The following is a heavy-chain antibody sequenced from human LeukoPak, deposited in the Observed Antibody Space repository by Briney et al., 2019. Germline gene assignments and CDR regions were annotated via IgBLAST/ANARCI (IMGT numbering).Heavy chain of an antibody. D-gene: IGHD3-22*01. J-gene: IGHJ6*02. CDR2: ISADNGNT. V-gene: IGHV1-18*01. CDR3: AREGEYYYDSSGYQYYYYGMDV. CDR1: GYTFTSYG. Sequence: ASVRVSCKASGYTFTSYGISWVRQAPGQGLEWMRWISADNGNTNYAQKLQGRVTMTTDTSTSTAYMELRSLRSDDTAVYYCAREGEYYYDSSGYQYYYYGMDVWGQGTTVTVSS.